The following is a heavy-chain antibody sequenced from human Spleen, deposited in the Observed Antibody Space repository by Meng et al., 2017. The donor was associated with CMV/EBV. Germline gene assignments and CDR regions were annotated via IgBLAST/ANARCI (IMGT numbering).Heavy chain of an antibody. CDR2: IRYDGSNK. J-gene: IGHJ6*02. CDR1: GLIFGNYG. D-gene: IGHD3-10*01. V-gene: IGHV3-30*02. CDR3: AKDGPGNWYGSGTFGGDYYYYYYAMDV. Sequence: GGSLRLSCAASGLIFGNYGMHWVRQAPGKGLEWVSFIRYDGSNKYYADSVKGRFTISRDNSKNTLYLQMSSLRVEDTAVYYCAKDGPGNWYGSGTFGGDYYYYYYAMDVWGQGTTVTVSS.